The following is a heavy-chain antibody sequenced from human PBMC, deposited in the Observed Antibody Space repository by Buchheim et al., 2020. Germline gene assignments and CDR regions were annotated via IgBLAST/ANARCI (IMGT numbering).Heavy chain of an antibody. CDR2: IKPDGSEK. Sequence: EVQLVESGGGLVKPGGSLRLSCAASGFTFNSYWMSWVRQAPGKGLEWVGNIKPDGSEKYYIDSVKGRFTISRDNAKNSLYLQMNSLRAKDTALYYCARGDYYESSGYYTDAFDILGQGT. CDR3: ARGDYYESSGYYTDAFDI. J-gene: IGHJ3*02. CDR1: GFTFNSYW. V-gene: IGHV3-7*01. D-gene: IGHD3-22*01.